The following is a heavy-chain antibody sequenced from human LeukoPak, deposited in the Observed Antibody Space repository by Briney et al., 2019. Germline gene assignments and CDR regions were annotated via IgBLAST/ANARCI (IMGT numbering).Heavy chain of an antibody. Sequence: SETLSLTCTVSGGSISSYYWSWIRQPPGKGLEWIGYIYYSGSTNYNPSLKSRVTISVDTSKNQFSLKLSSVTAADTAVYYCARHKTYDYVWGSYRRTENFDYWGQGTLVTVSS. CDR1: GGSISSYY. D-gene: IGHD3-16*02. CDR3: ARHKTYDYVWGSYRRTENFDY. J-gene: IGHJ4*02. V-gene: IGHV4-59*08. CDR2: IYYSGST.